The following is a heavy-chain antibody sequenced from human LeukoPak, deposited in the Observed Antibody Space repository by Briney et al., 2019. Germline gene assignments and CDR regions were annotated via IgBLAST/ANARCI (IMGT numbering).Heavy chain of an antibody. J-gene: IGHJ4*02. CDR2: IRSKANSHAT. CDR3: TRLVSGYAFDY. V-gene: IGHV3-73*01. D-gene: IGHD5-12*01. Sequence: GGSLKLSCAASGFTFSGSPMHWVRQASRKGLEWVGRIRSKANSHATAYAASVKGRFTISRDDSKDTAYLQMNSLKTEDTAVYYCTRLVSGYAFDYWGQGTLVTVSS. CDR1: GFTFSGSP.